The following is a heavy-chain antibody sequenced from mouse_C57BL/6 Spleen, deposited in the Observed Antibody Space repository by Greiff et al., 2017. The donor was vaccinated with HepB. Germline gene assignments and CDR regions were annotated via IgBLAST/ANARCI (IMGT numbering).Heavy chain of an antibody. CDR1: GFNIKDDY. CDR3: TGKGGYFDY. J-gene: IGHJ2*01. V-gene: IGHV14-4*01. Sequence: VQLQQSGAELVRPGASVKLSCTASGFNIKDDYMHWVKQRPEQGLEWIGWIDPENGDTEYASKFQGKATITADTSSNTAYLQLSSLTSEDTAVYYCTGKGGYFDYWGQGTTLTVSS. CDR2: IDPENGDT.